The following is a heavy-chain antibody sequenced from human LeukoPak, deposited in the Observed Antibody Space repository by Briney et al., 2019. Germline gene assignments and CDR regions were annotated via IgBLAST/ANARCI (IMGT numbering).Heavy chain of an antibody. J-gene: IGHJ4*02. CDR3: ALAHYGDFDS. CDR2: VYWDDDE. CDR1: GFSLNTPGVG. V-gene: IGHV2-5*02. D-gene: IGHD4-17*01. Sequence: SGPTLVKPTQTLTLTCSFSGFSLNTPGVGVAWIRQPPGKALEWLALVYWDDDERYSPSLKIRLTITKDPSKNQAVLTMTNMDPVDTGTYYCALAHYGDFDSWGQGTLVTVSS.